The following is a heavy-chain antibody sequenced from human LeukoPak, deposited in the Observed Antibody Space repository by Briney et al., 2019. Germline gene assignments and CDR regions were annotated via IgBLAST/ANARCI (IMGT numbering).Heavy chain of an antibody. J-gene: IGHJ4*02. CDR3: AKDLDYYGSGSYTVDY. CDR1: GFTFSSYG. D-gene: IGHD3-10*01. CDR2: IRYDGSNK. V-gene: IGHV3-30*02. Sequence: GGSLRLSCAASGFTFSSYGMHWVRQAPGKGLEWVAFIRYDGSNKFYADSVKGRFTISRDNSKNTLSLQMNSLRAEDTAVYYCAKDLDYYGSGSYTVDYWGQGTLVTVSS.